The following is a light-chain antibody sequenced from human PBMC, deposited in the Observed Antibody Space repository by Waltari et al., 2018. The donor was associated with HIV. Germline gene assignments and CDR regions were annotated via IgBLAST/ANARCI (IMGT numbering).Light chain of an antibody. CDR1: SSDVGGYNY. V-gene: IGLV2-14*01. CDR2: EVS. J-gene: IGLJ1*01. CDR3: SSYTSSSTLNYV. Sequence: QSALTQPASVSGSPGQSITISCTGTSSDVGGYNYVSWYQQHPGKAPKLMIYEVSTRPSVVANRFSGAKSGNTASLTISGLQAEDEADYYCSSYTSSSTLNYVFGTGTKVTVL.